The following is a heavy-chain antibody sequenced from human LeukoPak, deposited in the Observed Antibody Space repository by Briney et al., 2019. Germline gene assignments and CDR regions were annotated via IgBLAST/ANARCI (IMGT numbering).Heavy chain of an antibody. CDR2: IYTSGST. V-gene: IGHV4-61*02. D-gene: IGHD5-12*01. CDR3: AREASYDPLVAFDI. CDR1: GGSISSGSYY. Sequence: SQALSLTCTVSGGSISSGSYYWSWIRQPAGKGLEWIGRIYTSGSTYYNPSLKSRVTISVDTSKNQFSLKLSSVTAADTAVYYCAREASYDPLVAFDIWGQGTMVTVSS. J-gene: IGHJ3*02.